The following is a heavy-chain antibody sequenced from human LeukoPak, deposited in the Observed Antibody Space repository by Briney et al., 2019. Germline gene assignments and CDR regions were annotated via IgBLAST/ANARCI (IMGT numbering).Heavy chain of an antibody. CDR3: TTEAPWYSSGRGWSDY. CDR1: GFTFSHAW. D-gene: IGHD6-19*01. V-gene: IGHV3-15*01. Sequence: GGSLRLSCAASGFTFSHAWMSWVRQAPGKGLEWVGRIKSKADGGTTDYAAPVKGRFTISRDDSKNTLYLQMNSLKTEDTAVYYCTTEAPWYSSGRGWSDYWGQGTLVTVSS. J-gene: IGHJ4*02. CDR2: IKSKADGGTT.